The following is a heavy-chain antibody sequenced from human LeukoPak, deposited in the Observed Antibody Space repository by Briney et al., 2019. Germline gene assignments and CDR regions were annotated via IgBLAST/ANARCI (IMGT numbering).Heavy chain of an antibody. CDR3: TTFYSRLTDY. D-gene: IGHD2/OR15-2a*01. V-gene: IGHV3-7*05. Sequence: GGSLRLSCAASGFTFSYYSMNWVRQAPGKGLEWLANINQDGSEKYYVDSVKGRFTISRDNAKNSLYLQMNSLRAEDTAVYYCTTFYSRLTDYWGQGTLVTVSS. CDR2: INQDGSEK. CDR1: GFTFSYYS. J-gene: IGHJ4*02.